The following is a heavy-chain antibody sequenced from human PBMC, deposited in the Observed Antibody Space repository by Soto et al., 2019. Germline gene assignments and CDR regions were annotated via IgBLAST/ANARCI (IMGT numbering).Heavy chain of an antibody. CDR2: IYWDDEN. V-gene: IGHV2-5*02. J-gene: IGHJ5*02. CDR3: AHSRSRGWVDP. CDR1: GFSLNTGGVG. D-gene: IGHD6-13*01. Sequence: QITLKESGPALVKTTQTLTLTCTFSGFSLNTGGVGVAWIRQPPGKALEWLANIYWDDENGYSPSLKSRLTISKDTPKHPLVLKMTNMDPVDTATYYCAHSRSRGWVDPWGQGTLVTVSP.